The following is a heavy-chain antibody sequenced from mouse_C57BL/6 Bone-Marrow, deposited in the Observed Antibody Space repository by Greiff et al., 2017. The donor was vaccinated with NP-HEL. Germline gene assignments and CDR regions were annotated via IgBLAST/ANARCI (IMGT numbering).Heavy chain of an antibody. J-gene: IGHJ4*01. CDR1: GFTFSDYY. CDR2: ISNGGGST. D-gene: IGHD2-1*01. V-gene: IGHV5-12*01. CDR3: ARHGYYGNGYYAMDY. Sequence: EVKLVESGGGLVQPGGSLKLSCAASGFTFSDYYMYWVRQTPEKRLEWVAYISNGGGSTYYLDTVKGRFTISRDNAKNTLYLQMSRLKSEDTAMYYCARHGYYGNGYYAMDYWGQGTSVTVSS.